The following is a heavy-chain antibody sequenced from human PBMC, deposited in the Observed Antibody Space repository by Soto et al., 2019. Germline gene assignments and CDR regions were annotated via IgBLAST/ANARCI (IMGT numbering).Heavy chain of an antibody. CDR2: IDPSDSYT. J-gene: IGHJ6*02. D-gene: IGHD6-13*01. V-gene: IGHV5-10-1*01. CDR1: GSTFTSYW. Sequence: GESLNICCKGSGSTFTSYWISWVLQMPGKCVEWVGRIDPSDSYTNYSPSFQGHVTISADKSTSTAYLQWSSLKASDTAMYYCERAPMYRRSSMGDYYYDYGMDVWGQGITVTVSS. CDR3: ERAPMYRRSSMGDYYYDYGMDV.